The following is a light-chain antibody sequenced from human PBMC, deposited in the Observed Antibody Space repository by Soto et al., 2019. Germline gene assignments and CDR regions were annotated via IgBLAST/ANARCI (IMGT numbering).Light chain of an antibody. V-gene: IGKV3-15*01. J-gene: IGKJ2*01. CDR2: GAS. Sequence: EIVMTQSPATLSVSPGERATLSCRASQSVSSNLAWYQQKSGQAPRLLIYGASTSATGIPSRFSGSGYGTYFSISSSRLQSEDFAVYYCQQYNNCPPLTFGQGTKGEIK. CDR3: QQYNNCPPLT. CDR1: QSVSSN.